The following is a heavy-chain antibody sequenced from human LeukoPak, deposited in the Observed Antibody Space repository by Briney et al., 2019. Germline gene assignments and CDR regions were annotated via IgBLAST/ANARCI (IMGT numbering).Heavy chain of an antibody. CDR2: ISYDGSNK. CDR3: AREAESTLFDY. Sequence: GGSLRLSCAASGFTFSSYAMHWVRQAPGKGLEWVAVISYDGSNKYYADSVKGRFTISRDNSKNTLYLQMNSLRAEGTAVYYCAREAESTLFDYWGQGTLVTVSS. D-gene: IGHD1-14*01. V-gene: IGHV3-30-3*01. CDR1: GFTFSSYA. J-gene: IGHJ4*02.